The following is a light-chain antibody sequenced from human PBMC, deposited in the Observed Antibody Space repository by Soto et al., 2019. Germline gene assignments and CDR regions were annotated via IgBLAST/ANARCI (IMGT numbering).Light chain of an antibody. CDR3: QQRTNWRWT. CDR2: DAS. J-gene: IGKJ1*01. V-gene: IGKV3-11*01. CDR1: QSVSSY. Sequence: EIVLTQSPATLSLSPGERATLSCRASQSVSSYFAWYQQKPGQAPRLLIYDASNRATGIPARFSGSGSETDFTLTISSLEPEDFAVYYCQQRTNWRWTFGQGTKVEIK.